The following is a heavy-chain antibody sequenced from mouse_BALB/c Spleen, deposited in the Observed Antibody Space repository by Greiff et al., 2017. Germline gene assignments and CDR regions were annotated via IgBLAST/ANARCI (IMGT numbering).Heavy chain of an antibody. CDR3: ASLDYDVPFAY. CDR1: GFTFSSFG. J-gene: IGHJ3*01. CDR2: ISSGSSTI. Sequence: EVQVVESGGGLVQPGGSRKLSCAASGFTFSSFGMHWVRQAPEKGLEWVAYISSGSSTIYYADTVKGRFTISRDNPKNTLFLQMTSLRSEDTAMYYCASLDYDVPFAYWGQGTLVTVSA. D-gene: IGHD2-4*01. V-gene: IGHV5-17*02.